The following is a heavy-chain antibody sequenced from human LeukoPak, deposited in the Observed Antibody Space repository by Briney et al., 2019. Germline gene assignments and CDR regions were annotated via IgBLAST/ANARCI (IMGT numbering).Heavy chain of an antibody. CDR3: ARYYYDSSGYHSYYFDY. D-gene: IGHD3-22*01. J-gene: IGHJ4*02. CDR2: IYTSGST. V-gene: IGHV4-4*07. Sequence: SETLSLTCTVSGGSISSYYWSWIRQPAGKGLEWIGRIYTSGSTNYNPSLKSRVTMSVDTSKNQFSLKLSSVTAADTAVYYCARYYYDSSGYHSYYFDYWGQGTLVTVSS. CDR1: GGSISSYY.